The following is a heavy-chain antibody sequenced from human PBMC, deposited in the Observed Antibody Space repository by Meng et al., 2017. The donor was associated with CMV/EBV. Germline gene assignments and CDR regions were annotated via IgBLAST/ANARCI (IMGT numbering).Heavy chain of an antibody. Sequence: QVQLVQSGAEVKKPGASGKVACKASGYTFTGYYMHWVRQAPGQGLEWMGWINPNSGGTNYAQKFQGRVTMTRDTSISTAYMELSRLRSDDTAVYYCARDRSITMVRGVMGWVDPWGQGTLVTVSS. J-gene: IGHJ5*02. CDR1: GYTFTGYY. D-gene: IGHD3-10*01. V-gene: IGHV1-2*02. CDR3: ARDRSITMVRGVMGWVDP. CDR2: INPNSGGT.